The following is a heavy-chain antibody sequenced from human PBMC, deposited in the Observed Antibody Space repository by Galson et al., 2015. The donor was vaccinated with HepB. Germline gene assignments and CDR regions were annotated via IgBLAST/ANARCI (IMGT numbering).Heavy chain of an antibody. CDR2: ISAYNGNT. CDR3: ARGSCSSTSCYYYYGMDV. CDR1: GYTFTSYG. D-gene: IGHD2-2*01. V-gene: IGHV1-18*04. Sequence: SVKVSCKASGYTFTSYGISWVRQAPGQGLEWMGWISAYNGNTNYAQKLQGRVTMTTDTSTSTAYMELRSLRSDDTAVYYCARGSCSSTSCYYYYGMDVWGQGTTVTVSS. J-gene: IGHJ6*02.